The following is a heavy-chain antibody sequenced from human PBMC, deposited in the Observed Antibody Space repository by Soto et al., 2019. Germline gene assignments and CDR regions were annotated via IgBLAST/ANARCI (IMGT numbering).Heavy chain of an antibody. CDR1: GFSFSNYA. CDR3: VKGGASYTSCWYAN. J-gene: IGHJ4*02. Sequence: GGSLRLSCAASGFSFSNYAMHWVRQAPGKGLEWVSTIKDSGDSTYYLDSVRGRFTISRDYSRNTLYLQMTSLRAEDTALYHCVKGGASYTSCWYANWGQGILVTVAS. D-gene: IGHD6-13*01. CDR2: IKDSGDST. V-gene: IGHV3-23*01.